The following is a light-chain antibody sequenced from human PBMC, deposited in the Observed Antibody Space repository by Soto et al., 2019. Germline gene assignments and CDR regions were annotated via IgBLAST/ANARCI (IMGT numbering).Light chain of an antibody. CDR3: QHYNNWPYS. CDR1: QSISSN. CDR2: GAS. J-gene: IGKJ2*03. V-gene: IGKV3-15*01. Sequence: EIVMTQSPATLSVYPGERVTLSCRASQSISSNLGWYQHKPGQAPRLLIYGASTRATGIPARFSGSGSGTEFTLAISSLQSEDFAVYYCQHYNNWPYSFGQGTKLEI.